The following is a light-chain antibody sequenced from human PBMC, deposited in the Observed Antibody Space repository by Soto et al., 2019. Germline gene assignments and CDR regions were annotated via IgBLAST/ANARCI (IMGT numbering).Light chain of an antibody. CDR3: QQYGTSRWT. J-gene: IGKJ1*01. Sequence: EIVLTQSPDTLSLSPGERATLSCRASQNVSNSYLAWYQQKPGLAPRLLIYDASSRAIGIPDRFSGSGSGADFPLTISRLEPEDFAVYYCQQYGTSRWTFGQGTKVEIK. V-gene: IGKV3D-20*01. CDR2: DAS. CDR1: QNVSNSY.